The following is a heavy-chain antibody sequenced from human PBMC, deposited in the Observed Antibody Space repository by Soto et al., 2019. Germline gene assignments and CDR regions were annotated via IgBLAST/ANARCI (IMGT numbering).Heavy chain of an antibody. CDR1: GGSISSGDYY. J-gene: IGHJ4*02. CDR2: ISYSGST. CDR3: ASLYGDYIT. V-gene: IGHV4-31*03. D-gene: IGHD4-17*01. Sequence: PSETLSLTCSVSGGSISSGDYYWSWIRQHPGKGLEWIGYISYSGSTYYNPSLKSRVTFSLDTSKNHFSLKLSSVTAADTAVYYCASLYGDYITWGQGTLVTV.